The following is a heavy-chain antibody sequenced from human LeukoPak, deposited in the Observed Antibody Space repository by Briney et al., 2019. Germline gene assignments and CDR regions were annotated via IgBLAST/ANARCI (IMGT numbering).Heavy chain of an antibody. CDR2: IYTGGST. J-gene: IGHJ4*02. Sequence: SETLSLTCTVSGGSISSYYWSWIRQPAGKGLEWIGRIYTGGSTNYNPSLKSRVTMSVDTSKNQFSLKLSSVTAADTAVYYCASESCSSTSCSFDYWGQGTLVTVSS. V-gene: IGHV4-4*07. D-gene: IGHD2-2*01. CDR1: GGSISSYY. CDR3: ASESCSSTSCSFDY.